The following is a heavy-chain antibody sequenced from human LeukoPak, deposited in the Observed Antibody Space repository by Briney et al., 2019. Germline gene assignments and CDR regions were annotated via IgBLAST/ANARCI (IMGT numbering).Heavy chain of an antibody. CDR3: ARGLYYDILTGYYKRGSSRPFDY. Sequence: GGSLRLSCAASGFTFSSYAMNWVRQAPGKGLEWVSAITGSGGRTYYADSVKGRFTISRDNAKNSLYLQMNSLRAEDTAVYYCARGLYYDILTGYYKRGSSRPFDYWGQGTLVTVSS. CDR2: ITGSGGRT. V-gene: IGHV3-23*01. CDR1: GFTFSSYA. J-gene: IGHJ4*02. D-gene: IGHD3-9*01.